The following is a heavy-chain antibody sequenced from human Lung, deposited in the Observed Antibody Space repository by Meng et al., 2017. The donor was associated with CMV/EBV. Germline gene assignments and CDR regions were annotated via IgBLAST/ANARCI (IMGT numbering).Heavy chain of an antibody. V-gene: IGHV3-20*01. Sequence: GEXXTISCAASGFTFDDYDMSWVRQAPGKGLEWVSGINWHGGSTGYADSVKGRFTISRDNAKNSLYLQMNSLRAEDTALYHCARGYYERRRGIDYWGQGTLVTVSS. J-gene: IGHJ4*02. D-gene: IGHD3-22*01. CDR1: GFTFDDYD. CDR2: INWHGGST. CDR3: ARGYYERRRGIDY.